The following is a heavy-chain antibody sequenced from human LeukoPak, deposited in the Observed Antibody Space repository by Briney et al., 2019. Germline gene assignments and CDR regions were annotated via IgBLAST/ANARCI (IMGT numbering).Heavy chain of an antibody. CDR2: MNPNSGNT. J-gene: IGHJ4*02. V-gene: IGHV1-8*01. CDR3: ARDLYYGSGSYSAY. CDR1: GYTFTSYD. D-gene: IGHD3-10*01. Sequence: ASVKVSCKASGYTFTSYDINWVRQATGQGLEWMGWMNPNSGNTGYAQKFQGRVTMTRNTSISTAYMELSRLRSDDTAVYYCARDLYYGSGSYSAYWGQGTLVTVSS.